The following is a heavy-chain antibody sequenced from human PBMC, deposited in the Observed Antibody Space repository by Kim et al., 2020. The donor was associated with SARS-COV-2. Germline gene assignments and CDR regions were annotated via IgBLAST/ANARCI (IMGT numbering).Heavy chain of an antibody. CDR1: GFTFSSYA. D-gene: IGHD3-22*01. J-gene: IGHJ4*02. Sequence: GGSLRLSCSASGFTFSSYAMHWVRQAPGKGLEYVSAISSNGGSTYYADSVKGRFTISRDNSKNTLYLQMSSLRAEDTAVYYCVKPDLYYYDSSGYYYRDWGQGTLVTVSS. CDR3: VKPDLYYYDSSGYYYRD. CDR2: ISSNGGST. V-gene: IGHV3-64D*06.